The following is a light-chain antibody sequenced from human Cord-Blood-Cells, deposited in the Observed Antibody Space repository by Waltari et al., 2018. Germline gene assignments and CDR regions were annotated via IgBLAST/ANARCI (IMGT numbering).Light chain of an antibody. V-gene: IGKV3-15*01. CDR2: RAS. Sequence: EIVMTQSPATLSVSPGERATLSCRASQSVSSNLAWYQQKPGQAPRLLIYRASTRATGIPARFSGSGSGTEFTLTISSLQSEDFVVYYCQQYNNWLRYTFGQGTKLEIK. J-gene: IGKJ2*01. CDR3: QQYNNWLRYT. CDR1: QSVSSN.